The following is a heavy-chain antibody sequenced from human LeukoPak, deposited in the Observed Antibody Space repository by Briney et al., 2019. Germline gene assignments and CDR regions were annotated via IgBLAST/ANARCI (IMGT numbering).Heavy chain of an antibody. CDR3: ASLVVDPRYYYDSSGSYHYWYFDL. V-gene: IGHV4-4*02. CDR2: IYHSGST. J-gene: IGHJ2*01. CDR1: GGSISSSNW. Sequence: KPSGTLSLTCAVSGGSISSSNWWSWVRQPPGKGLEWIGEIYHSGSTNYNPSLKSRVTISVDKSKNQFSLKLSSVTAADTAVYYCASLVVDPRYYYDSSGSYHYWYFDLWGRGTLVTVSS. D-gene: IGHD3-22*01.